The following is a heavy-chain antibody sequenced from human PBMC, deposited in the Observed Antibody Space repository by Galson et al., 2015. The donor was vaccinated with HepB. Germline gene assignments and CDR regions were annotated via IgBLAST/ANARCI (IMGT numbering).Heavy chain of an antibody. CDR2: IYPGDSDT. D-gene: IGHD3-22*01. V-gene: IGHV5-51*01. CDR3: ARDLMIVVEAGAFDI. CDR1: GYSFTSYW. Sequence: QSGAEVKKPGESLKISCKGSGYSFTSYWIGWVRQMPGKGLEWMGIIYPGDSDTRYSPSFQGQVTISADKSISTAYLQWSSLKASDTAMYYCARDLMIVVEAGAFDIWGQGTLVTVSS. J-gene: IGHJ4*02.